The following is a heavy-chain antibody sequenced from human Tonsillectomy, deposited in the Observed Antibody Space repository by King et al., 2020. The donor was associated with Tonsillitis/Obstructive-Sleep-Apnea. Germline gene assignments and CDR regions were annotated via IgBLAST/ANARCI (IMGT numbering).Heavy chain of an antibody. CDR1: GYTFTGYY. CDR2: INPNSGGT. V-gene: IGHV1-2*06. D-gene: IGHD3-10*01. CDR3: ARDGVTMVQGVIIRGDWFDP. J-gene: IGHJ5*02. Sequence: QLVQSGAEVKKPGASVKVSCKASGYTFTGYYMHWVRQAPGQGLEWMGRINPNSGGTNYAQTFKGRVTMSRDTSISTAYMELGRLRSDDTAVYYCARDGVTMVQGVIIRGDWFDPWGLGTLVTVSS.